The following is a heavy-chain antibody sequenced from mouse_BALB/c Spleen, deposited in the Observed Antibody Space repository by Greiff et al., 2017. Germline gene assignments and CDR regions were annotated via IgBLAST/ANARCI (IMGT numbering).Heavy chain of an antibody. CDR2: IRNKANGYTT. J-gene: IGHJ2*01. V-gene: IGHV7-3*02. D-gene: IGHD2-3*01. Sequence: VESGGGLVQPGGSLRLSCATSGFTFTDYYMSWVRQPPGKALEWLGFIRNKANGYTTEYSASVKGRFTISRDNSQSILYLQMNTLRAEDSATYYCARDKDGFDYWGQGTTLTVSS. CDR3: ARDKDGFDY. CDR1: GFTFTDYY.